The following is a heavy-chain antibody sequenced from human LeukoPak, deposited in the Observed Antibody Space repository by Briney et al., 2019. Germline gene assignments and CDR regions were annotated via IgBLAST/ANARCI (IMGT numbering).Heavy chain of an antibody. CDR1: GFTFSNCG. CDR3: AKSDYGDFLDAFDI. D-gene: IGHD4-17*01. CDR2: ISYDGSDK. J-gene: IGHJ3*02. Sequence: GGSLRLSCAASGFTFSNCGMHWVRQAPGKGLEWVAVISYDGSDKYYADSVKGRFTISRDISQNTLYLQMSSLRAEDTAIYYCAKSDYGDFLDAFDIWGQGTMVTVSS. V-gene: IGHV3-30*18.